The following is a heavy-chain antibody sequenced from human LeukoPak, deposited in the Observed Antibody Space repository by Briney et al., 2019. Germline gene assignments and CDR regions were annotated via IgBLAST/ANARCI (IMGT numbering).Heavy chain of an antibody. CDR1: GGTFSSYA. D-gene: IGHD3-3*01. J-gene: IGHJ4*02. V-gene: IGHV1-46*01. CDR2: INPSGGST. CDR3: ATVAPRSYDFWSGYYPPIYFDY. Sequence: ASVKVSCKASGGTFSSYAISWVRQAPGQGLEWMGIINPSGGSTSYAQKFQGRVTMTEDTSTDTAYMELSSLRSEDTAVYYCATVAPRSYDFWSGYYPPIYFDYWGQGTLVTVSS.